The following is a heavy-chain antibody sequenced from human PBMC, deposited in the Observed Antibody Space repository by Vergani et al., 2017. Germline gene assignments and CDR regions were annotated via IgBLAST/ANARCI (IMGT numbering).Heavy chain of an antibody. V-gene: IGHV4-38-2*01. CDR2: IYHSGST. Sequence: QVQLQELGPGLVKPSETLSLTCAVSGYSISSGYYWGWIRQPPGKGLEWIGSIYHSGSTYYNPSLKSRVTISVDTSKNQFSLKLSSVTAADTAVYYCARHVSSGWYGDYFDYWGQGTLVTVSS. CDR3: ARHVSSGWYGDYFDY. D-gene: IGHD6-19*01. CDR1: GYSISSGYY. J-gene: IGHJ4*02.